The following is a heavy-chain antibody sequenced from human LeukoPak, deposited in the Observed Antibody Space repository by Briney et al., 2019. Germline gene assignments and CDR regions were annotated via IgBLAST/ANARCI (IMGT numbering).Heavy chain of an antibody. CDR1: GFTFSSYA. CDR2: INGSGGST. CDR3: AKDLWFGELMMSPFDY. J-gene: IGHJ4*02. D-gene: IGHD3-10*01. V-gene: IGHV3-23*01. Sequence: GESLKISCAASGFTFSSYAMSWVRQAPGKGLEWVSAINGSGGSTYYADSVKGRFTISRDNSKNTLYLQMNSLRAEDTAVYYCAKDLWFGELMMSPFDYWGQGTLVTVSS.